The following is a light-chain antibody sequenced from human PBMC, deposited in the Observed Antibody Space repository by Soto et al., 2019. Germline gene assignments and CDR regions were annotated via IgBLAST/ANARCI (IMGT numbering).Light chain of an antibody. CDR1: QDISNY. V-gene: IGKV1-33*01. Sequence: DIQMTQSPSSLSASVGCRVTITCQSSQDISNYLNWYQQKPGKAPKLLIYDASNLETGVPSRFSGSGSGTDFTFTISSLQPEAIATYYCQHYDNFPLTFGGGTKVDIK. CDR2: DAS. CDR3: QHYDNFPLT. J-gene: IGKJ4*01.